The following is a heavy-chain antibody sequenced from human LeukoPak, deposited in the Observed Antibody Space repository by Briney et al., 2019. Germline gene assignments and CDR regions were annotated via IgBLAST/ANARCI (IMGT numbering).Heavy chain of an antibody. CDR2: IYYSGST. CDR1: GGSISSGGYY. D-gene: IGHD3-3*01. V-gene: IGHV4-31*03. J-gene: IGHJ4*02. Sequence: SETLSLTCTVSGGSISSGGYYWSWIRQHPGKGLEWIGYIYYSGSTYYNPSLKSRVTISVDTSKNQFSLKLSSVTAADTAVCYCAGGYYDFWSGSPPVDYWGQGTLVTVSS. CDR3: AGGYYDFWSGSPPVDY.